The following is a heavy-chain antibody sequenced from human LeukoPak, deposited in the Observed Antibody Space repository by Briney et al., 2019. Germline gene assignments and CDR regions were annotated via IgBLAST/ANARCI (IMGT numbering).Heavy chain of an antibody. Sequence: SETLSLTCAVSGGSISSGGSSWTWIRQPPGKGLEWIGYIYRSGGTYYNPSLKSRVTISVDTSKNQFSLKLSSVTAADTAVYYCARVNFDYYDSSGYPLGHYGMDVWGQGTTVTVSS. D-gene: IGHD3-22*01. J-gene: IGHJ6*02. V-gene: IGHV4-30-2*01. CDR1: GGSISSGGSS. CDR2: IYRSGGT. CDR3: ARVNFDYYDSSGYPLGHYGMDV.